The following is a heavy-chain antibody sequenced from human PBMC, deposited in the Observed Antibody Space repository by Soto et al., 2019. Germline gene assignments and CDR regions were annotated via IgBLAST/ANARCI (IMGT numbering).Heavy chain of an antibody. V-gene: IGHV1-69*08. D-gene: IGHD2-21*01. CDR1: GGTFNSHT. CDR2: VVPLLGIE. CDR3: TRDRTEQDVVPVPRPHFHS. J-gene: IGHJ4*01. Sequence: QVQLVQSGAKVKRPGSSVKVSCKASGGTFNSHTINWVRQAPGQGLEWVGRVVPLLGIESHPQTFKHRLSMTAGTSTGSVLLALRNPRSQATAVYYWTRDRTEQDVVPVPRPHFHSWGPGTLLPVSS.